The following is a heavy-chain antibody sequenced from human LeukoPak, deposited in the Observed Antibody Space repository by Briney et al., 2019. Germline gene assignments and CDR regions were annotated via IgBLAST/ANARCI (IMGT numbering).Heavy chain of an antibody. CDR3: AKDSCGGDCSLLDY. V-gene: IGHV3-9*01. J-gene: IGHJ4*02. CDR2: ISWNSGSI. Sequence: GGSLRLSCAASGFTFDDYAMHWVRQAPGKGLEWVSGISWNSGSIDYADSVKGRFTISRDNSKNTLYLQMNSLRAEDTAVYYCAKDSCGGDCSLLDYWGQGTLVTVSS. D-gene: IGHD2-21*02. CDR1: GFTFDDYA.